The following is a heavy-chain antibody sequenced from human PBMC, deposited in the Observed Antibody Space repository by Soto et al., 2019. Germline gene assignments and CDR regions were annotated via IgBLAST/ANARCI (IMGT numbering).Heavy chain of an antibody. CDR1: GYTFTGYY. V-gene: IGHV1-2*02. D-gene: IGHD4-17*01. CDR3: ARTPYGDYKEAPDY. Sequence: QVQLVQSGAEVKKPGASVKVSCKASGYTFTGYYMHWVRQAPGQGLEWMGWINPNSGGTNYAQKFQGRVTMTRDTSISIAYMELSRLSSDDTAVYYCARTPYGDYKEAPDYWGQGTLVTVSS. CDR2: INPNSGGT. J-gene: IGHJ4*02.